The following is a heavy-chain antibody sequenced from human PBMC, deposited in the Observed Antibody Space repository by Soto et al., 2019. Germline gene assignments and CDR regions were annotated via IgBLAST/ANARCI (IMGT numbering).Heavy chain of an antibody. J-gene: IGHJ4*02. CDR3: ATHPPYGPLDH. Sequence: PSETLSLTCTVSGGSISSSSNHWGLIRQPPGKGLEWIGNIYYSENTYYNPSLKSRVTISVDTSKNQFSLRLTSVTAADTAVYYCATHPPYGPLDHWGQGTLVTGSS. D-gene: IGHD4-17*01. CDR2: IYYSENT. CDR1: GGSISSSSNH. V-gene: IGHV4-39*01.